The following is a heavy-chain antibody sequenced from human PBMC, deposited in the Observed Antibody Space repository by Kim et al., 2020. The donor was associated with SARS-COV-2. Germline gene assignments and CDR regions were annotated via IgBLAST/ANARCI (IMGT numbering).Heavy chain of an antibody. J-gene: IGHJ5*02. D-gene: IGHD3-10*01. Sequence: YSQSVQGRVTITRDTAATTACMELSSLTSKDTAVYYCAREGSGSYNWLDPWGQGTLVTVSS. V-gene: IGHV1-3*01. CDR3: AREGSGSYNWLDP.